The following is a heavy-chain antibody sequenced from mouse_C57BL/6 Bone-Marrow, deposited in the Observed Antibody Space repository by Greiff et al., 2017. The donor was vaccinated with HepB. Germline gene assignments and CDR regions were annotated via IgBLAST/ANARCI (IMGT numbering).Heavy chain of an antibody. V-gene: IGHV1-64*01. CDR1: GYTFTSYW. J-gene: IGHJ2*01. CDR2: IHPNSGST. D-gene: IGHD1-2*01. CDR3: ARSRLEDYFDY. Sequence: QVQLQPGAELVKPGASVKLSCKASGYTFTSYWMHWVKQRPGQGLEWIGMIHPNSGSTNYNEKFKSKATLTVDKSSSTAYMQLSSLTSEDSAVYYCARSRLEDYFDYWGQGTTLTVSS.